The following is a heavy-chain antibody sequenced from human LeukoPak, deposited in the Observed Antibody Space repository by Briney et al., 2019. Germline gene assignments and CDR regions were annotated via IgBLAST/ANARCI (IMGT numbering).Heavy chain of an antibody. V-gene: IGHV4-34*01. CDR3: ARDLRDSSGYSPFDAFDI. Sequence: PSETLSLTCAVYGDSFKNYYWTWIRQSPEKGLEWIGEINHGGLTSYNPSLESRLTLLVDTSKNQFSLKLSSVTAADTAVYYCARDLRDSSGYSPFDAFDIWGQGTMVTVSS. CDR1: GDSFKNYY. J-gene: IGHJ3*02. CDR2: INHGGLT. D-gene: IGHD3-22*01.